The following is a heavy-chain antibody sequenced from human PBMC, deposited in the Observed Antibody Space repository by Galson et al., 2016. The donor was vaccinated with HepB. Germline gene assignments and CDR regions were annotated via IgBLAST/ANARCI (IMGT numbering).Heavy chain of an antibody. CDR3: AKVETTAFLPFDF. J-gene: IGHJ4*02. CDR2: ISGSGGTT. CDR1: GFIFSSYA. Sequence: LRLSCAASGFIFSSYAMSWVRQAPGKGLEWVSGISGSGGTTFYADSVKGRFTISRDNSKNTLFLQMDSLRAEDSAIYFCAKVETTAFLPFDFRGQGTLVTVSS. V-gene: IGHV3-23*01. D-gene: IGHD5-18*01.